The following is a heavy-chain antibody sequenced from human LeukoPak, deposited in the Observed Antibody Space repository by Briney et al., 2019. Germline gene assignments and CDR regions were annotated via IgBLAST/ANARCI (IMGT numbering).Heavy chain of an antibody. Sequence: GGSLRLSCAASGFTVSSNYMSWVRQAPGKGLEWVSGISSNSESIGYADSVKGRFTISRDNAKNSLYLQMNSLRAEDTALYYCVKGGTITANAGFDYWGQGTLVTVSS. CDR1: GFTVSSNY. CDR2: ISSNSESI. CDR3: VKGGTITANAGFDY. D-gene: IGHD3-3*01. J-gene: IGHJ4*02. V-gene: IGHV3-9*01.